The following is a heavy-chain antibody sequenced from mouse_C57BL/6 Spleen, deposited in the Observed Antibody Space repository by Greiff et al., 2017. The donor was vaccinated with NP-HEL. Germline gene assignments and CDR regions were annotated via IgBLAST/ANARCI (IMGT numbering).Heavy chain of an antibody. V-gene: IGHV1-50*01. CDR1: GYTFTSYW. CDR2: IDPSDSYT. CDR3: ARKRDSSGYLFDY. D-gene: IGHD3-2*02. J-gene: IGHJ2*01. Sequence: QVQLQQPGAELVKPGASVKLSCKASGYTFTSYWMQWVKQRPGQGLEWIGEIDPSDSYTNYNQKFKGKATLTVDTSSSTAYMQLSSLTSEDSAVYYCARKRDSSGYLFDYWGQGTTLTVSS.